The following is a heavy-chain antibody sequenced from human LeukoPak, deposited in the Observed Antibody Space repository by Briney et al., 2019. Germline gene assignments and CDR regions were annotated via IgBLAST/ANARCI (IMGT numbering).Heavy chain of an antibody. CDR3: AKGGKWDVTPFDY. Sequence: GGSLRLSCAASGFTFTSYSMNWVRQAPGKGLEWVSTISGGGGSTYYADSVKGRFTISRDNSKNTLYLQVNSLGAEDTAVYYCAKGGKWDVTPFDYWGQGTLVTVSS. CDR1: GFTFTSYS. CDR2: ISGGGGST. D-gene: IGHD1-26*01. V-gene: IGHV3-23*01. J-gene: IGHJ4*02.